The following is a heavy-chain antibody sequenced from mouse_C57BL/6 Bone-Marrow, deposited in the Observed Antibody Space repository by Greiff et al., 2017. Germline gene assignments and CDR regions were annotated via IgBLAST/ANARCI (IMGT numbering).Heavy chain of an antibody. CDR1: GYTFTSYG. CDR3: ARGRDFDY. V-gene: IGHV1-81*01. Sequence: VQLQESGAELARPGASVKLSCKASGYTFTSYGLSWVKQRTGQGLEWIGEIYPRNGNTYYNEKFKGKATLTADKSSSTAYMELRSLTSEYSAVYFCARGRDFDYWGQGTTLTVSS. J-gene: IGHJ2*01. CDR2: IYPRNGNT.